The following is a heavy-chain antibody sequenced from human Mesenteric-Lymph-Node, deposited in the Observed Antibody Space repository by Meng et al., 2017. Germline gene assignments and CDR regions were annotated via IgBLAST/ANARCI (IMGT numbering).Heavy chain of an antibody. Sequence: QEQLVESGGGVVKPGRSRRLSCAAAGFSFSNYGRHWVGQDAGKGLEWVAVISYDGSNKYYSDSVKGRFTISRDNARNTLYLQMNSLRAEDTAVYYCATGSGYYYSYWGQGTLVTVSS. V-gene: IGHV3-30*03. D-gene: IGHD3-3*01. CDR2: ISYDGSNK. CDR3: ATGSGYYYSY. J-gene: IGHJ4*02. CDR1: GFSFSNYG.